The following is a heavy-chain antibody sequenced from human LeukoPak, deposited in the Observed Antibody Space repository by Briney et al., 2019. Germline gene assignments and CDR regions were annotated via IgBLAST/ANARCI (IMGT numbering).Heavy chain of an antibody. CDR2: INHSGST. CDR3: ASPLKDY. V-gene: IGHV4-34*01. CDR1: GGSFSGYY. J-gene: IGHJ4*02. Sequence: SETLSLTCAVYGGSFSGYYWSWIRQPPGKGLEWIGEINHSGSTNYNPSLKSRVTISVDTSKNQFSLKLSSVTPADTAVYYCASPLKDYWGQGTLVTVSS.